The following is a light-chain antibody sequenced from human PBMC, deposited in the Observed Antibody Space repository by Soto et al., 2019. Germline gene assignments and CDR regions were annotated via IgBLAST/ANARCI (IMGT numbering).Light chain of an antibody. V-gene: IGLV2-14*01. CDR3: SSYTSTSTYV. CDR2: HVS. Sequence: QSVLTQPASVSGSPGQSITISCTGTSSDVGGYNYVSWYQQYPGKAPKLMIYHVSNRPSGVSNRFSGSKSGNSASLTISGPQAEDEADYYCSSYTSTSTYVFGTGTQLTVL. CDR1: SSDVGGYNY. J-gene: IGLJ1*01.